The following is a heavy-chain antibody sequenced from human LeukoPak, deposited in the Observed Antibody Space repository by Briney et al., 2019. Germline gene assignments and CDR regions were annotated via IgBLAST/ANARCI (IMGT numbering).Heavy chain of an antibody. CDR3: ARHDYGGNSGDY. CDR2: ISTTSGSI. CDR1: GFSLSSYR. J-gene: IGHJ4*02. V-gene: IGHV3-21*01. D-gene: IGHD4-23*01. Sequence: GGSLRLSCAASGFSLSSYRMNWVRQAPGKGLEWVSSISTTSGSIYYADSVKGRFTISRDNAKNSLYLQMNSLRDEDTAVYYCARHDYGGNSGDYWGQGTLVTVSS.